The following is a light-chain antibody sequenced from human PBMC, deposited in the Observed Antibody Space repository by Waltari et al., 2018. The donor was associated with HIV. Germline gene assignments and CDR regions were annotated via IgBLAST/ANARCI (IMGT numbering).Light chain of an antibody. J-gene: IGLJ2*01. CDR3: QVWHSNSDHVV. Sequence: SYVLTQPPSVSVAPGQTARITCEGNNIGSQSVHWYQQRPGQAPALVVHDDSDRPSGIPERFSGSNSGNTATLTISRVEAGDEADYYCQVWHSNSDHVVFGGGTKRTVL. V-gene: IGLV3-21*02. CDR2: DDS. CDR1: NIGSQS.